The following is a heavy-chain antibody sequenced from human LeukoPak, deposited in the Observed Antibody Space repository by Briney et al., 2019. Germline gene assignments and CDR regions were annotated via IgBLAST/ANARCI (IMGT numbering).Heavy chain of an antibody. V-gene: IGHV3-11*06. CDR1: GFTFSDYY. J-gene: IGHJ5*02. CDR3: ARGRGMIRPTGRFDP. Sequence: GGSLRLSCAASGFTFSDYYMSWIRQAPGKGLEWVSSISSSSSYIYYADSVKGRFTISRDNAKNSLYLQMNSLRAEDTAVYYCARGRGMIRPTGRFDPWGQGTLVTVSS. D-gene: IGHD3-22*01. CDR2: ISSSSSYI.